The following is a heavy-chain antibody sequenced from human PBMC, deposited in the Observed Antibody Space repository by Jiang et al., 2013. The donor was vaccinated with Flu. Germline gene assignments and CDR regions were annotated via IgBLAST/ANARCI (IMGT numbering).Heavy chain of an antibody. V-gene: IGHV2-5*01. J-gene: IGHJ4*02. CDR3: ARRLSYGAGNYYDAFDS. CDR1: GFSLSTAGVG. D-gene: IGHD3-10*01. Sequence: KPTQTLTLTCTLSGFSLSTAGVGMAWIRQPPGKALEWLADISWNDNTRYSPSLINRLIITTDSSKTQVVLSLTSVEPADTGTYYCARRLSYGAGNYYDAFDSWGRGALVTVSS. CDR2: ISWNDNT.